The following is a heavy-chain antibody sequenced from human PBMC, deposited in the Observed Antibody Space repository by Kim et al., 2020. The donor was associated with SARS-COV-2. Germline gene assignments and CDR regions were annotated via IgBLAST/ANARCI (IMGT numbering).Heavy chain of an antibody. D-gene: IGHD2-15*01. V-gene: IGHV3-11*03. Sequence: ADSVKCRFTLSRDNAKNSLYLQMNSLRAEETAVYYCARHRVEGYYYGMEVWGQGTTVTVSS. J-gene: IGHJ6*02. CDR3: ARHRVEGYYYGMEV.